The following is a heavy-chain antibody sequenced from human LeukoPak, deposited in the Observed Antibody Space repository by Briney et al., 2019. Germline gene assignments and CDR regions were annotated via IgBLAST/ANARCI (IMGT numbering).Heavy chain of an antibody. CDR3: ARDSGYNAFDY. J-gene: IGHJ4*02. V-gene: IGHV3-7*05. D-gene: IGHD5-12*01. Sequence: GGSLRLSCADSGFLFSNSWMAWVRQAPGRGLEWFANINQDGSAKTCVDSVKGRFTISRANAKNSLYLQMKSLRAEDTAMYYCARDSGYNAFDYWGKGTLVTVS. CDR2: INQDGSAK. CDR1: GFLFSNSW.